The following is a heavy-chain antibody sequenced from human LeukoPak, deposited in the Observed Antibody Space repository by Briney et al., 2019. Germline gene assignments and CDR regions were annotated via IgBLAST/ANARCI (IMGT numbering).Heavy chain of an antibody. J-gene: IGHJ6*02. V-gene: IGHV4-34*01. CDR3: ARSSPLYYDFWSGYYTSYYGMDV. CDR1: GGSFSGYY. CDR2: INHSGST. Sequence: SETLSLTCAVYGGSFSGYYWSWIRQPPGKGLEWIGEINHSGSTNYNPSLKSRVTISVDTSKNQFSLKLSSVTAADTAVYYCARSSPLYYDFWSGYYTSYYGMDVWGQGTTATVSS. D-gene: IGHD3-3*01.